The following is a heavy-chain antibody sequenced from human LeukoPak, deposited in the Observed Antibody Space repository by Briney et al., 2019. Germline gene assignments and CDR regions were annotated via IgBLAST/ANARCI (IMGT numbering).Heavy chain of an antibody. D-gene: IGHD5-18*01. J-gene: IGHJ4*02. CDR2: ISSSSSYI. CDR3: ARADWDTAMIDY. Sequence: GGSPRLSCEASGFTFSSYSMTWVRQAPGKGLEWVSSISSSSSYIYYADSVKGRFTISRDNAKNSLYLQMNSLRAEDTAVYYCARADWDTAMIDYWGQGTLVTVSS. CDR1: GFTFSSYS. V-gene: IGHV3-21*01.